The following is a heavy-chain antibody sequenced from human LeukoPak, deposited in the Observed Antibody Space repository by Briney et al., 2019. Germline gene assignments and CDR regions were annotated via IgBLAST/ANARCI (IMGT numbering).Heavy chain of an antibody. V-gene: IGHV3-23*01. J-gene: IGHJ6*02. CDR3: AKPRQQLVRYGLDV. CDR2: ISASGGST. CDR1: GFTFNNYA. D-gene: IGHD6-6*01. Sequence: GGSLRLSCAASGFTFNNYAMTWVRQAPGKGLEWVSAISASGGSTYYADSVRGRSTISRDNSKNTLYLQMSSLRAEDTAVYYCAKPRQQLVRYGLDVWGQGTTVIVSS.